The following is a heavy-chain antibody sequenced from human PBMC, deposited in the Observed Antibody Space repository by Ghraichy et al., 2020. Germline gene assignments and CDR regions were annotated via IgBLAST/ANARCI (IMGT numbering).Heavy chain of an antibody. D-gene: IGHD6-13*01. CDR2: ISSSSSYI. CDR3: AKELGGDLGQQLAEEEVFDY. CDR1: GFTFSSYS. J-gene: IGHJ4*02. Sequence: GGSLRLSCAASGFTFSSYSMNWVRQAPGKGLEWVSSISSSSSYIYYADSVKGRFTISRDNAKNSLYLQMNSLRAEDTAVYYCAKELGGDLGQQLAEEEVFDYWGQGTLVTVSS. V-gene: IGHV3-21*01.